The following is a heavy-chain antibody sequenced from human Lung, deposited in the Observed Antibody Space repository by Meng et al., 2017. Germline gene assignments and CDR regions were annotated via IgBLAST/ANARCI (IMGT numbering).Heavy chain of an antibody. D-gene: IGHD2-21*01. J-gene: IGHJ4*02. CDR1: GYTFTAYY. CDR3: AKALGWGSSPDY. CDR2: INPNSGGT. V-gene: IGHV1-2*06. Sequence: QVQLVQSGADVKKPGALAKVPCKASGYTFTAYYIHWVRQAPGQGLEWMGRINPNSGGTNCAQKFQGRVIMTRDTSISTAYMELSSLGFDDTAVYYCAKALGWGSSPDYWGQGILVTVSS.